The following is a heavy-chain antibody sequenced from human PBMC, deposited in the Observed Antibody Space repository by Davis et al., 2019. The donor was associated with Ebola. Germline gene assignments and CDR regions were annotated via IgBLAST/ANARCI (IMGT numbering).Heavy chain of an antibody. D-gene: IGHD3-22*01. CDR3: ARDSVRYYYDSSGNPGRLDAFDI. CDR2: IYYSGST. V-gene: IGHV4-59*01. J-gene: IGHJ3*02. CDR1: GGSISSYY. Sequence: PSETLSLTCTVSGGSISSYYWSWIRQPPGKGLEWIGYIYYSGSTNYNPSLKSRVTISVDTSKNQFSLKLSSVTAADTAVYYCARDSVRYYYDSSGNPGRLDAFDIWGQGTMVTVSS.